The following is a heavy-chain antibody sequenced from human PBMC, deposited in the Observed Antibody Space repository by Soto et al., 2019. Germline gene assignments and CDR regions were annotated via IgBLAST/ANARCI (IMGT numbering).Heavy chain of an antibody. CDR2: ISYDGSNK. CDR3: AKPDSEMATIP. V-gene: IGHV3-30*18. CDR1: GFTFSSYG. D-gene: IGHD5-12*01. Sequence: QVPLVESGGGVVQPGRSLRLSCAASGFTFSSYGMHWVRQAPGKGLEWVAVISYDGSNKYYADSVKGRFTISRDNSKNTLYLQMNSLRAEDTAVYYCAKPDSEMATIPWGQGTLVTVSS. J-gene: IGHJ5*02.